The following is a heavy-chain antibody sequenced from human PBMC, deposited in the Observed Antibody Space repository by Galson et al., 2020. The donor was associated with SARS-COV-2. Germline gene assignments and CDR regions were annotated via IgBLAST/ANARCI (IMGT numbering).Heavy chain of an antibody. V-gene: IGHV3-49*03. CDR1: GFNFGDYA. CDR3: SRVYGGDSDLDY. J-gene: IGHJ4*02. D-gene: IGHD2-21*01. CDR2: IRSTAYGGTI. Sequence: GGSLRLSCTASGFNFGDYAMSWFRQAPGKGLEWVGFIRSTAYGGTIEYVASMKGRITISRDDSKNIAYLQMNSLKTEDTAMYYCSRVYGGDSDLDYWGRGTLVIVSS.